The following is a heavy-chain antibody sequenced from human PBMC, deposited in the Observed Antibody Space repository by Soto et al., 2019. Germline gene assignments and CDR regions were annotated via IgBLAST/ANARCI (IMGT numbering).Heavy chain of an antibody. CDR2: IYYSGST. D-gene: IGHD3-10*01. Sequence: SETLSLTCTVSGGSISSGGYYWSWIRQHPGKGLEWIGYIYYSGSTYYNPSLKSRVTISVDTSKNQFPLKLSSVAAADTAVYYCAREEYLAGGYWGQGTLVTVSS. CDR1: GGSISSGGYY. V-gene: IGHV4-31*03. CDR3: AREEYLAGGY. J-gene: IGHJ4*02.